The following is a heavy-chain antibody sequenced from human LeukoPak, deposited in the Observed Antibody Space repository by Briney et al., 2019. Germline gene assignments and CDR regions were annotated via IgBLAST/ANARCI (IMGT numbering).Heavy chain of an antibody. CDR3: ARALSYSSSWYGVYFDY. Sequence: GESLKISCKGCGYSFTSYWIGWVRQMPGKGLEWMGIIYPGDSDTRYSPSFQGQVTISADKSNSTAYLQWSSLKASDTAMYYCARALSYSSSWYGVYFDYWGQGTLVTVST. CDR1: GYSFTSYW. J-gene: IGHJ4*02. D-gene: IGHD6-13*01. CDR2: IYPGDSDT. V-gene: IGHV5-51*01.